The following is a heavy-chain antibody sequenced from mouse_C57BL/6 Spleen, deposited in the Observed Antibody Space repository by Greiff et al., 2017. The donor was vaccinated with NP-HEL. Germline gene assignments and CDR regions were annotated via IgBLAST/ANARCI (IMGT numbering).Heavy chain of an antibody. D-gene: IGHD1-1*01. CDR1: GYTFTGYW. V-gene: IGHV1-9*01. CDR3: ARSRITTVVSYDFDY. CDR2: ILPGSGST. Sequence: QVQLQQSGAELMKPGASVKLSCKATGYTFTGYWIEWVKQRPGHGLEWIGEILPGSGSTNYNEKFKGKATFTADTSSNTAYMQLSSLTTEDSAIDYCARSRITTVVSYDFDYWGQGTTLTVSS. J-gene: IGHJ2*01.